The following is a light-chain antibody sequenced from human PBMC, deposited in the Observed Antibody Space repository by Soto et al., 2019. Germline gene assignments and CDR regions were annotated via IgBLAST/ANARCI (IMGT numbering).Light chain of an antibody. Sequence: QSVLTQPASVSGSPGQSITISCTGTSSDVGGYNSVSWYQQHPDKAPKLIIYAVSNRPSGVSNRFSGSKSGNTASLTISGLQAEDEADYYCNSYTSSITLVFGGGTKLTVL. V-gene: IGLV2-14*01. CDR3: NSYTSSITLV. J-gene: IGLJ2*01. CDR1: SSDVGGYNS. CDR2: AVS.